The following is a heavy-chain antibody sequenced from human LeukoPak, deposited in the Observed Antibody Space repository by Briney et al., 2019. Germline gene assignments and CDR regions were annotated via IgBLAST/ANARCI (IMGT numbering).Heavy chain of an antibody. CDR2: IILNSGAT. J-gene: IGHJ4*02. CDR1: GYTFTGSP. Sequence: ASVKVSCKASGYTFTGSPILWVRQAPGQGLEWMGWIILNSGATTYAQKFQGRVAMTRDTSISTAFMELSSLRSDDTAVYYCTREDYWGQGTPVTVSS. CDR3: TREDY. V-gene: IGHV1-2*02.